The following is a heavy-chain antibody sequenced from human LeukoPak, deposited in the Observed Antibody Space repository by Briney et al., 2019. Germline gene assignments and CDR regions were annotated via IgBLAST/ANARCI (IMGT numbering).Heavy chain of an antibody. D-gene: IGHD5-18*01. CDR3: ARDQEAMATLYYYYYGMDV. J-gene: IGHJ6*02. CDR1: GFTFSSYS. CDR2: ISSSSSYI. V-gene: IGHV3-21*01. Sequence: GGSLRLSCAASGFTFSSYSMNWVRQAPGKGLEWVSSISSSSSYIYYADSVKGRFTISRDNAKNSLYLQMNSLRAEDTAVYYCARDQEAMATLYYYYYGMDVWGQGPTVTVSS.